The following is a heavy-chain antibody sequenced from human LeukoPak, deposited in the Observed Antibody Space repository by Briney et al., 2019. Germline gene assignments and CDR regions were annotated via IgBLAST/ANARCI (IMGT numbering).Heavy chain of an antibody. CDR1: GGSFSGYY. Sequence: SETLSLTCAVYGGSFSGYYWSWIRQPPGKGLEWIGEINHSGSTNYNPSLKSRVTISVDTSKSQFSLKLSSVTAADTAVYYCARGQGVVPAASFGYDYWGQGTLVTVSS. V-gene: IGHV4-34*01. CDR3: ARGQGVVPAASFGYDY. J-gene: IGHJ4*02. CDR2: INHSGST. D-gene: IGHD2-2*01.